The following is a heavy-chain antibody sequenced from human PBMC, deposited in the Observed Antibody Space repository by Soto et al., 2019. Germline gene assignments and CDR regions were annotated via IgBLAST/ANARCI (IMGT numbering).Heavy chain of an antibody. D-gene: IGHD3-3*01. V-gene: IGHV4-30-4*01. J-gene: IGHJ6*02. CDR1: GGSISSGDYY. CDR3: ARDQAPRYYDFWSGNYYYYYGMDV. Sequence: QVQLQESGPGLVKPSQTLSLTCTVSGGSISSGDYYWSWIRQPPGKGLEWIGYIYYSGSTYYNPSLKRRVTISVDTSKNQFSLKLSSVTAADTAVYYCARDQAPRYYDFWSGNYYYYYGMDVWGQGTTVTVSS. CDR2: IYYSGST.